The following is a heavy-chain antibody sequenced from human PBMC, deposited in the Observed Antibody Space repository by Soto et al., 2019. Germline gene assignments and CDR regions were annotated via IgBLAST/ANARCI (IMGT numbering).Heavy chain of an antibody. V-gene: IGHV3-74*01. CDR3: ARGFPGPNWFDP. J-gene: IGHJ5*02. CDR1: GFTFSSYW. Sequence: EVPLVESGGGLVQPGGSLRLSCAASGFTFSSYWMHWVRQAPGKGLVWVSRINSDGSSTSYADSVKGRFTISRDNAKNTLYLQMNSLRAEDTAVYYCARGFPGPNWFDPWGQGTLVTVSS. D-gene: IGHD3-10*01. CDR2: INSDGSST.